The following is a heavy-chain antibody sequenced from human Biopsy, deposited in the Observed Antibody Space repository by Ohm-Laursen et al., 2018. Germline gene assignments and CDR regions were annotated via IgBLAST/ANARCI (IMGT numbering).Heavy chain of an antibody. Sequence: SLRLSCAASGFTFSSYGIHWVRQAPGKGLVWVSRSNTDGSHTNYADSVKGRFTTSTDNAKNTLYLYMSSLTVEDTAVYFCARDASQGFDSWGQGTLVTVSS. V-gene: IGHV3-74*01. CDR1: GFTFSSYG. CDR3: ARDASQGFDS. CDR2: SNTDGSHT. J-gene: IGHJ5*01.